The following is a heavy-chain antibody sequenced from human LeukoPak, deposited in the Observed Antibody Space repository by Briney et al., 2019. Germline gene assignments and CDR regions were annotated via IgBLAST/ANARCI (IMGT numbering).Heavy chain of an antibody. D-gene: IGHD6-13*01. J-gene: IGHJ5*02. CDR1: GGSISSSSYY. CDR2: IYYSGST. Sequence: SETLSLTCTVSGGSISSSSYYWGWIRQPPGKGLEWIGSIYYSGSTYYNPSLKSRVTISVGTSKNQFSLKLSSVTAADTAVYYCARHSIAAAGIRRRWFDPWGQGPLVTVSP. CDR3: ARHSIAAAGIRRRWFDP. V-gene: IGHV4-39*01.